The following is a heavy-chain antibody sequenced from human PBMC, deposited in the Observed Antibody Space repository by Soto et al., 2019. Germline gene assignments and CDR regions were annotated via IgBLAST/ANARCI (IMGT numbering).Heavy chain of an antibody. D-gene: IGHD6-13*01. CDR2: IIPILGIE. V-gene: IGHV1-69*04. J-gene: IGHJ5*02. CDR3: ARDVAAAGTSPPYNWFDP. Sequence: GASVKVSCKASGGTFSSYTISWVRQAPGQGLEWMGRIIPILGIENYAQKFQGRVTITADKSTSTAYMELSSLRSEDTAVYYCARDVAAAGTSPPYNWFDPWGQGTLVTVSS. CDR1: GGTFSSYT.